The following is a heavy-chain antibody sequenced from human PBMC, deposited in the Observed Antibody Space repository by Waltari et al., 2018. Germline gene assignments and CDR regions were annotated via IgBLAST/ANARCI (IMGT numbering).Heavy chain of an antibody. J-gene: IGHJ6*03. D-gene: IGHD3-10*01. Sequence: EVQLVESGGGVVRPGGSLRPSCAASGFTFDDYGMSWVRQATGKGLELVSGINWNGGSTGYADSVKGRFTISRDNAKNSLYLQMNSLRAEDTALYHCARDDYYGSGYYYYMDVWGKGTTVTVSS. CDR3: ARDDYYGSGYYYYMDV. CDR2: INWNGGST. V-gene: IGHV3-20*01. CDR1: GFTFDDYG.